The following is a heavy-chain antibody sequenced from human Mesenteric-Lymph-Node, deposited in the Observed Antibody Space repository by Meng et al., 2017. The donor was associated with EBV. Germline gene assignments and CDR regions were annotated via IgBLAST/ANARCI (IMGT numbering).Heavy chain of an antibody. Sequence: QVQLGQSGAELKTPGASVKVSCKASGYTFSHHGITWVRQAPGQGFEWMGWISAANGNTNYAQKFQGRVTMTTDTSTSTANMELKSLNTDDTAIYYCARGHPYYDSSGSDFWGQGTLVTVSS. J-gene: IGHJ4*02. CDR2: ISAANGNT. CDR3: ARGHPYYDSSGSDF. V-gene: IGHV1-18*01. D-gene: IGHD3-22*01. CDR1: GYTFSHHG.